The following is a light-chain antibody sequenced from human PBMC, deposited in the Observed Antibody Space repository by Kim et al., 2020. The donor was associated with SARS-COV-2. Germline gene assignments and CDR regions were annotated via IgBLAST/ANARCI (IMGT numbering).Light chain of an antibody. V-gene: IGKV1-5*01. Sequence: GDRVTINCRASQSINILLAWYQQKQGKAPNLLIYDASNLESGVPSRFSGSGSGTQFTLTISSLQPDDFATYYCQEYKSAPCTFGQGTKVEIK. CDR1: QSINIL. CDR3: QEYKSAPCT. CDR2: DAS. J-gene: IGKJ1*01.